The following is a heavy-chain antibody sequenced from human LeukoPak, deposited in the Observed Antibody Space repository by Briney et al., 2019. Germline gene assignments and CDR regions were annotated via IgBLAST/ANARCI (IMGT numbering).Heavy chain of an antibody. CDR2: IYYSGST. CDR1: GGSVSSGSYY. Sequence: SQTLSLTCTVSGGSVSSGSYYWSWIRQPPGKGLEWIGYIYYSGSTNYNPSLKSRVTISVDTSKNQFSLKLSSVTAADTAVYYCAREQGGYSYGYESFDYWGQGTLVTVSS. D-gene: IGHD5-18*01. V-gene: IGHV4-61*01. CDR3: AREQGGYSYGYESFDY. J-gene: IGHJ4*02.